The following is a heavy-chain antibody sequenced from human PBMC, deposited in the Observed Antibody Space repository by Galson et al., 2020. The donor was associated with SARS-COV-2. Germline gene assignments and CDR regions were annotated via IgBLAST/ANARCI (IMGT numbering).Heavy chain of an antibody. CDR3: ARDEVKMATTLTYY. V-gene: IGHV3-33*01. CDR1: GFTFSDYG. CDR2: IWYDGNNK. J-gene: IGHJ4*02. Sequence: TGGSLRLSCAASGFTFSDYGMHWVRQAPGKGLEWVAVIWYDGNNKYYADSVRGRFTISRDNIKNTLYLQMNFLRAEDTAVYYCARDEVKMATTLTYYWGQGTLVTVSS. D-gene: IGHD5-12*01.